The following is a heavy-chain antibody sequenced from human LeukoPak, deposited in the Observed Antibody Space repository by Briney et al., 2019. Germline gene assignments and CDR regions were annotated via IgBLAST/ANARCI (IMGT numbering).Heavy chain of an antibody. J-gene: IGHJ4*01. CDR1: GFSISTYW. D-gene: IGHD2-8*02. CDR2: IGQDGNEI. V-gene: IGHV3-7*01. Sequence: PVGSLRLSCAASGFSISTYWMSWVRQAPARGLEWVANIGQDGNEIHYLDSVKGRFTISRDNAKNSAYLQMNSLRAEDSAIYYCVRVVSGGSQAYWGRGTLVTVSS. CDR3: VRVVSGGSQAY.